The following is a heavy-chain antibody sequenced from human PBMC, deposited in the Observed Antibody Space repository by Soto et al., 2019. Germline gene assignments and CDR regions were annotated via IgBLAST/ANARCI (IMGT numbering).Heavy chain of an antibody. CDR2: IYPGDSDT. CDR1: GFKFTTYW. Sequence: HGESLKISCKGSGFKFTTYWIGWVRQMHGKGLEWMGIIYPGDSDTRYSPSFQGQVTISADKSISTAYLQWSSLKASDTAMYYCARLDTSGYYYYGMDVWGQGTTVTVSS. CDR3: ARLDTSGYYYYGMDV. V-gene: IGHV5-51*01. J-gene: IGHJ6*02. D-gene: IGHD3-22*01.